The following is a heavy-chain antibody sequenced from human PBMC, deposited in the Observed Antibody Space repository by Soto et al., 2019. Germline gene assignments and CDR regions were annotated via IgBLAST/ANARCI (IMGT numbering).Heavy chain of an antibody. CDR1: GGSVSIGDYL. D-gene: IGHD3-22*01. CDR2: IHDSGNT. Sequence: SDTLSLTCTVFGGSVSIGDYLWSWIRQRPGKGLEWIGYIHDSGNTYYNPSLKSRVTISLDTSKSQFSLEVTSMTAADTAVYFCARASGGDSRDYDSLFGRWGQVNSVTVCS. J-gene: IGHJ5*02. V-gene: IGHV4-30-4*02. CDR3: ARASGGDSRDYDSLFGR.